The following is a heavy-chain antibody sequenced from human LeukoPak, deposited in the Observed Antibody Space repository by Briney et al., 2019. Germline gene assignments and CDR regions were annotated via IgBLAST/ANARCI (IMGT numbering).Heavy chain of an antibody. CDR2: IYYSGST. CDR1: GGSISSGSYY. J-gene: IGHJ4*02. V-gene: IGHV4-61*01. D-gene: IGHD2-2*02. Sequence: SETLSLTCTVSGGSISSGSYYWSWIRQPPGKGLEWIGYIYYSGSTNYNPSLKSRVTISVDTSKNQFSLKLSSVTAADTAVYYCARAEYPFRASYWGQGTLVTVSS. CDR3: ARAEYPFRASY.